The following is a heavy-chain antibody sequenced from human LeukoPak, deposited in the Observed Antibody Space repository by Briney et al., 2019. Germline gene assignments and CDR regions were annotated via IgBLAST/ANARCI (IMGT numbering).Heavy chain of an antibody. D-gene: IGHD1-26*01. V-gene: IGHV3-53*01. Sequence: GGSLRLSCAASGFTVSSNYMSWVRQAPGKGLEWVSVIYSGGSTYYADSVEGRFTISRDNSKNTLYLQMNSLRAEDTAVYYCAREEGGSYLFDYWGQGTLVTVSS. CDR3: AREEGGSYLFDY. CDR1: GFTVSSNY. J-gene: IGHJ4*02. CDR2: IYSGGST.